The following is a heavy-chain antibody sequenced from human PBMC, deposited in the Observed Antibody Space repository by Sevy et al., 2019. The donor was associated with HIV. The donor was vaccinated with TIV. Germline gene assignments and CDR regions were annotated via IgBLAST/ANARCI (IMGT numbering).Heavy chain of an antibody. CDR1: GFNINTYW. J-gene: IGHJ4*02. D-gene: IGHD2-2*01. CDR2: IKYDGSEI. V-gene: IGHV3-7*01. CDR3: VRAIVIEGSF. Sequence: GGSLRLSCAASGFNINTYWMNWVRQAPGKGLEWVANIKYDGSEIYYVDSVRGRFTISKDNARNLVYLQMNRLRAEDTALYYCVRAIVIEGSFWGQGTLVTVSS.